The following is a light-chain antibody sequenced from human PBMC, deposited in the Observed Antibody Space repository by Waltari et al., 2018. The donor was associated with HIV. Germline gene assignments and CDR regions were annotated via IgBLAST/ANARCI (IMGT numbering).Light chain of an antibody. V-gene: IGLV3-25*03. J-gene: IGLJ3*02. CDR3: LSADTSVTWV. CDR1: ALPKQY. CDR2: KDT. Sequence: SYELTQPPSVSVSPGQTARSPCSGDALPKQYAYWYQQKPGQAPVLVIYKDTERPSGIPERFSGSSSGTTVTLTISGVQAEDDADYYCLSADTSVTWVFGGGTKLTVL.